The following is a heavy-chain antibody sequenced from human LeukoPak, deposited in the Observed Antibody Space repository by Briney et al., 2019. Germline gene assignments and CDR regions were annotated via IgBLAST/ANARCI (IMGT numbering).Heavy chain of an antibody. V-gene: IGHV3-33*01. J-gene: IGHJ4*02. D-gene: IGHD3-22*01. CDR3: ATGSGHYYDH. Sequence: GGSVRLSCAASGFTFSSYGMHWVRQAPGKGLEWVAVAYGDGSDKYYADSVKGRFTISKDLSQNTLYMQMNSLRAEDTAMYYCATGSGHYYDHWGQGTLVTVSS. CDR2: AYGDGSDK. CDR1: GFTFSSYG.